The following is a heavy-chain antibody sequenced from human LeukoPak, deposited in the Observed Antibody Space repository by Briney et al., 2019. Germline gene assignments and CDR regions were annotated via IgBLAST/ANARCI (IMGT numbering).Heavy chain of an antibody. D-gene: IGHD1-1*01. J-gene: IGHJ4*02. V-gene: IGHV1-2*02. CDR2: INPNTGGT. CDR1: VYTFTPYY. Sequence: ASVNVSFKPSVYTFTPYYIHSVRQAPGQGLEWMGWINPNTGGTNFARRFQGGVTMTRDTSINTAYMELSSLRSDDTAMYYCAREGAPQLSSYFDHWGQGTLVTVSS. CDR3: AREGAPQLSSYFDH.